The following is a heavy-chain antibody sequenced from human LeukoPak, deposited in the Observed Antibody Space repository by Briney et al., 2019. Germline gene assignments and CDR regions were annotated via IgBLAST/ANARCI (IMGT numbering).Heavy chain of an antibody. J-gene: IGHJ1*01. CDR1: GYTFTGYY. CDR3: ASGGSMVRQLARQP. CDR2: IKPNSGGT. D-gene: IGHD4/OR15-4a*01. Sequence: ASVKVSCKAHGYTFTGYYMHWMRQAPGQGPEWMGWIKPNSGGTKYAQKFQGRITLTRDSSIDTAYMELDRLISDDAAIDYGASGGSMVRQLARQPWGQGHLVPVSS. V-gene: IGHV1-2*02.